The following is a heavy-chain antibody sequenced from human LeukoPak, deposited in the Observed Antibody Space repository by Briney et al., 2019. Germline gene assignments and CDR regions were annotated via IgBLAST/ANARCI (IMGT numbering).Heavy chain of an antibody. Sequence: GESLKISWQGSGYSFTSYWIGWVRQMPGKGLEWMGIIYPGDSDNRYSPSFQGQVTISTDKSISTAYLQWSSLKASDTAMYYCARRRRTNNWFDPWGQETLVTVSS. CDR1: GYSFTSYW. CDR3: ARRRRTNNWFDP. CDR2: IYPGDSDN. V-gene: IGHV5-51*01. J-gene: IGHJ5*02.